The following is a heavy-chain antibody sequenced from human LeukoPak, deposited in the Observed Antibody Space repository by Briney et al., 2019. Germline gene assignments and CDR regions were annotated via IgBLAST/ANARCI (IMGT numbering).Heavy chain of an antibody. V-gene: IGHV4-59*01. J-gene: IGHJ3*02. CDR2: IYYSGST. Sequence: KPSETLSLTCTVSGVSISGYYWSWVRQPPGEGLEWIGYIYYSGSTNYNPSLKSRVTMSVDTSKNQFSLKLNSVTAADTAVYYCARDRQHRDAFDIWGQGTMVTVSS. CDR1: GVSISGYY. CDR3: ARDRQHRDAFDI.